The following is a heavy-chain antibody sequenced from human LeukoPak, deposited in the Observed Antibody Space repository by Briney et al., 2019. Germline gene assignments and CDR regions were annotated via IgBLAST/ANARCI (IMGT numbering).Heavy chain of an antibody. D-gene: IGHD2-15*01. Sequence: SETLSLTCTVSGDSISRSTYYWGWIRHPPGKGLEWLRSIYYSGSTYYNPSHKSRVTISVDTSKNQFSLKLSSVTAADTAVYYCAREGGCSGGSCYSNNWFDPWGQGTLVTVSS. CDR1: GDSISRSTYY. J-gene: IGHJ5*02. CDR3: AREGGCSGGSCYSNNWFDP. V-gene: IGHV4-39*07. CDR2: IYYSGST.